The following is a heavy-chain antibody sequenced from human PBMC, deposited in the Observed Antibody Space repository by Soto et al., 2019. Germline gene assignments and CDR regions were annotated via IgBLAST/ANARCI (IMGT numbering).Heavy chain of an antibody. V-gene: IGHV3-30*18. J-gene: IGHJ4*02. D-gene: IGHD3-10*01. Sequence: ESGGGVVQPGRSLRLSCAASGFTFSSYGMHWVRQAPGKGLEWVAVISYDGSNKYYADSVKGRFTISRDNSKNTLYLQMNSLRAEDTAVYYCAKAWVEQYYYGSGSYYFDYWGQGTLVTVSS. CDR1: GFTFSSYG. CDR3: AKAWVEQYYYGSGSYYFDY. CDR2: ISYDGSNK.